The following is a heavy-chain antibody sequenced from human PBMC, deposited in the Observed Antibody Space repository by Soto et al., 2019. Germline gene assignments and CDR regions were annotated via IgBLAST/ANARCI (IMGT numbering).Heavy chain of an antibody. D-gene: IGHD3-22*01. Sequence: SETLSLTCTVSGGSISSFYLSWIRQPPGRRLEWIGYISNSGSTTYNPSLKSRVTISVDTSKNQFSLKLSSVTAADTAVYYCARVFTYYYDSTGYYKWFDPWGQGTLVTVSS. CDR2: ISNSGST. CDR3: ARVFTYYYDSTGYYKWFDP. CDR1: GGSISSFY. V-gene: IGHV4-59*01. J-gene: IGHJ5*02.